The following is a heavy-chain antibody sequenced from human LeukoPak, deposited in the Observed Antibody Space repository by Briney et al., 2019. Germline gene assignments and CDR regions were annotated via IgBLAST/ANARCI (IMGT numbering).Heavy chain of an antibody. Sequence: SETLSLTCAVSGGSVSSSSYYWGWLRQPPGKGLEWIGTMYYAGSTYYNPSLKSRVTISVDTSKNRFSLKLSFVTAADTAVYYCARLGGLFAAFEVWGRGTMVTVSS. CDR3: ARLGGLFAAFEV. V-gene: IGHV4-39*01. CDR1: GGSVSSSSYY. CDR2: MYYAGST. J-gene: IGHJ3*01. D-gene: IGHD4-23*01.